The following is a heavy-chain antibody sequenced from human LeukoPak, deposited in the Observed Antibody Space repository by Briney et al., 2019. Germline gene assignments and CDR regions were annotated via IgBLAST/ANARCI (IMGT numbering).Heavy chain of an antibody. V-gene: IGHV4-39*07. CDR2: ISYSGST. Sequence: PSETLSLTCTVSGGSISSSSYYWGWIRQPPGKGLEWIGTISYSGSTYYNPSLKSRVTISVDTSKDRFSLKLSSVTAADTAVYYCARTTEGGYTYGYFYYYYMDVWGKGTTVTISS. D-gene: IGHD5-18*01. CDR1: GGSISSSSYY. J-gene: IGHJ6*03. CDR3: ARTTEGGYTYGYFYYYYMDV.